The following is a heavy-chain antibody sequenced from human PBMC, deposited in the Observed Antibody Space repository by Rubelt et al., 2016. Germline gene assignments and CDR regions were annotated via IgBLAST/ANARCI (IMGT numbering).Heavy chain of an antibody. J-gene: IGHJ4*02. D-gene: IGHD3-10*01. V-gene: IGHV1-24*01. CDR1: GYTLTELS. CDR2: FETEDGET. Sequence: QVQLVQSGAEVKKPGASVKVSCKVSGYTLTELSMHWVRKAPGKGLAWMGGFETEDGETIYAQKFQGRVTMTEDTSTDTAYMELSSLRSEDTAVYYCATRSLWFGEIDRYFDYWGQGTLVTVSS. CDR3: ATRSLWFGEIDRYFDY.